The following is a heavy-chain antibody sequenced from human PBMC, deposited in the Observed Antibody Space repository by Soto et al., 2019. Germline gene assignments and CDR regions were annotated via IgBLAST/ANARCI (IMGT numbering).Heavy chain of an antibody. CDR1: GGSISSSNW. J-gene: IGHJ6*02. CDR2: IYHSGST. CDR3: ARDLDYGDSRRPTYYYYYGMDV. V-gene: IGHV4-4*02. Sequence: SETLSLTCAVSGGSISSSNWWSWVRQPPGKGLEWIGEIYHSGSTNYNPSLKSRVTISVDKSKNQFSLKLSSVTAADTAVYYCARDLDYGDSRRPTYYYYYGMDVWGQGTTVTVSS. D-gene: IGHD4-17*01.